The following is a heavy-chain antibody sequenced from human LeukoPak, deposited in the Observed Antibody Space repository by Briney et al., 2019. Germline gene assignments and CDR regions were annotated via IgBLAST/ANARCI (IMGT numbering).Heavy chain of an antibody. CDR1: GFTVSTNY. D-gene: IGHD3-3*02. CDR3: ARVGDHFHWYLDL. Sequence: GGSLRLSCAASGFTVSTNYMNWVRQAPGKGLEWVSILYSGSSTKYADAVEGRCIVFSSGSKNTLSLQMNDLRAEDTAVYYCARVGDHFHWYLDLWGRGTLVTVSS. J-gene: IGHJ2*01. CDR2: LYSGSST. V-gene: IGHV3-53*01.